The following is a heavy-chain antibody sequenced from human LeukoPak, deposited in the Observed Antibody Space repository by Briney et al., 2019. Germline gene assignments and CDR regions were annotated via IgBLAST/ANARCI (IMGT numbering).Heavy chain of an antibody. CDR2: INPSGGST. CDR3: ARVQGVISTSGAFDI. Sequence: ASVKVSCKASGYTFTSYYMHWVRQAPGQGLEWMGIINPSGGSTSYAQKFQGRVTMTRDMSTSTVYMELSSLRSEDTAVYYCARVQGVISTSGAFDIWGQGTMVTVSS. J-gene: IGHJ3*02. CDR1: GYTFTSYY. V-gene: IGHV1-46*01. D-gene: IGHD3-16*02.